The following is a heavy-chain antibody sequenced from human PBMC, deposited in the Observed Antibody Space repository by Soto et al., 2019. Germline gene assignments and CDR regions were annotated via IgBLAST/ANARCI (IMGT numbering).Heavy chain of an antibody. D-gene: IGHD3-10*01. J-gene: IGHJ4*02. V-gene: IGHV3-33*01. CDR1: GFTFSSYG. CDR3: AGMFWFGDLLFDY. Sequence: GGSLRLSCAASGFTFSSYGMHWVRQAPGKGLEWVAVIWYDGSNKYYADSVKGRFTISRDNSKNTLYLQMNSLRAEDTAVYFCAGMFWFGDLLFDYWGPGTLVTVSS. CDR2: IWYDGSNK.